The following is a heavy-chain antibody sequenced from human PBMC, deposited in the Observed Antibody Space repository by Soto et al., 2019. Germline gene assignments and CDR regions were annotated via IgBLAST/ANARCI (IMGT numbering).Heavy chain of an antibody. D-gene: IGHD3-22*01. CDR2: VRDTGST. V-gene: IGHV4-59*01. J-gene: IGHJ5*02. CDR3: ARYSPPKKTYDSNPGWFDP. Sequence: QVQLQESGPGQVKPSETLSLTCTVSGGSMNIYYWTWIRQPPGKGLEWIGYVRDTGSTNYNPPLKSRVTISIDTSRNQCSLSLSSVTAADTAVYFCARYSPPKKTYDSNPGWFDPWGQGTLVAVSS. CDR1: GGSMNIYY.